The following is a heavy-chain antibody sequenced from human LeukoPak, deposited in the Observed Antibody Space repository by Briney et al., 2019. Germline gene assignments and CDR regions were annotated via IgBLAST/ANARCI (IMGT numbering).Heavy chain of an antibody. V-gene: IGHV4-34*01. CDR3: AAGPPKREVMAVARYLHL. CDR1: GVSFSGYY. CDR2: MNHSKST. J-gene: IGHJ2*01. D-gene: IGHD6-19*01. Sequence: PSQTLPPTCAVYGVSFSGYYWSWVRQPPGKGREWIVEMNHSKSTNYNPSLKRRVTRSVAASKNQCSLEVSAVTAADTAVYYCAAGPPKREVMAVARYLHLWGRGPLVTVSS.